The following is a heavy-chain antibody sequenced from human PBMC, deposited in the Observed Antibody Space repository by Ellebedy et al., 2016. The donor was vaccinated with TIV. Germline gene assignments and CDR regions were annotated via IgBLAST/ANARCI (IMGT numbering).Heavy chain of an antibody. CDR3: ARRIVVVVAATPGGGHFQH. V-gene: IGHV4-39*01. CDR2: IYYSGST. D-gene: IGHD2-15*01. Sequence: MPSETLSLTCTVSGGSISSSSYYWGWIRQPPGKGLEWIGSIYYSGSTYYNPSLKSRVTISVDTSKNQFSLKLSSVTAADTAVYYCARRIVVVVAATPGGGHFQHWGQGTLVTVSS. J-gene: IGHJ1*01. CDR1: GGSISSSSYY.